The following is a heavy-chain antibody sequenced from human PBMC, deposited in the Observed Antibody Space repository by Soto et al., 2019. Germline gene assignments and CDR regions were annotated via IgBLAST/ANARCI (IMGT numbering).Heavy chain of an antibody. V-gene: IGHV3-30*18. CDR2: ISYDGSNK. J-gene: IGHJ4*02. D-gene: IGHD6-13*01. CDR1: GFTFSSYG. Sequence: GGSLRLSCAASGFTFSSYGMHWVRQAPGKGLEWVAVISYDGSNKYYADSVKGRFTISRDNSKNTLYLQMNSLRAEETAVYYCAKGDGQGIAAAGTHFDYWGQGTLVTVSS. CDR3: AKGDGQGIAAAGTHFDY.